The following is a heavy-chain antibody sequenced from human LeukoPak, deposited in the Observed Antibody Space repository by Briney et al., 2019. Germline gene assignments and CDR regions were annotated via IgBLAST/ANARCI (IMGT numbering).Heavy chain of an antibody. CDR3: AKGRGAFDI. CDR1: GFSFGSFE. J-gene: IGHJ3*02. V-gene: IGHV3-48*03. Sequence: PGGSLRLSCAASGFSFGSFEMNWVRQAPGKGLEWVSYISSSGSTIDYADSVKGRFTISRDNSKNTLYLQMNSLRAEDTAVYYCAKGRGAFDIWGQGTMVTVSS. CDR2: ISSSGSTI. D-gene: IGHD3-10*01.